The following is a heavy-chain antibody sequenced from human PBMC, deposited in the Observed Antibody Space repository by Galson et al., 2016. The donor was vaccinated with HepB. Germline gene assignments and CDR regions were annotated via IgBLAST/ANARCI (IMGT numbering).Heavy chain of an antibody. CDR3: ARYIRDFASFDVLAGYRYCFDF. D-gene: IGHD3-9*01. CDR1: GFSLSTSGVG. CDR2: IYWDDDK. J-gene: IGHJ4*02. V-gene: IGHV2-5*02. Sequence: PALVKPTQTLTLTCTVSGFSLSTSGVGVGWIRQPPGKAPEWLALIYWDDDKRYSPSLKSRLTITKDTSKNQVVLRVTHMDPVDTATYYCARYIRDFASFDVLAGYRYCFDFWGQGALVTVSS.